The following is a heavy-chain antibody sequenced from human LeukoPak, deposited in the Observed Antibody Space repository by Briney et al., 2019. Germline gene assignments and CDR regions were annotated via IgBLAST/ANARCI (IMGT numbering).Heavy chain of an antibody. J-gene: IGHJ5*02. Sequence: ASVKVSCKVSGYTLIELSMHWVRQAPGQGLEWMGWINPNSGGTNYAQKFQGRVTMTRDTSISTAYMELSRLRSDDTAVYYCARVLLAVAGRARFDPWGQGTLVTVSS. V-gene: IGHV1-2*02. D-gene: IGHD6-19*01. CDR3: ARVLLAVAGRARFDP. CDR1: GYTLIELS. CDR2: INPNSGGT.